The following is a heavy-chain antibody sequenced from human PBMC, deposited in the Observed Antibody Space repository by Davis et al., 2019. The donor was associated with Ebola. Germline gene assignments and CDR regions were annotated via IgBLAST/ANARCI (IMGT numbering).Heavy chain of an antibody. CDR2: ISESSFTI. V-gene: IGHV3-48*01. CDR1: GFTLSYAW. J-gene: IGHJ6*02. CDR3: ARGSRNMDV. Sequence: PGGSLRLSCAASGFTLSYAWMSWVRQAPGKGLEWVSYISESSFTIYYADSVKGRFTVSRDNAQNLLYLQVNSVRGEDTAVYYCARGSRNMDVWGQGTTVTVSS.